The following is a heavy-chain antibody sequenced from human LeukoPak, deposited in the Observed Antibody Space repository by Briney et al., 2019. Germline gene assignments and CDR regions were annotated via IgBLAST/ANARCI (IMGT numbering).Heavy chain of an antibody. CDR1: GYSFTNYW. D-gene: IGHD3-22*01. J-gene: IGHJ4*02. CDR3: ATIRAYYYDSSGYLDY. CDR2: IYPGDSDT. Sequence: GESLKISCKCSGYSFTNYWIGWVRQMPGKGLEWMGIIYPGDSDTRYSPSFQGQVTISADKSISTAYLQWSSLKASDTAMYYCATIRAYYYDSSGYLDYWGQGTLVTVSS. V-gene: IGHV5-51*01.